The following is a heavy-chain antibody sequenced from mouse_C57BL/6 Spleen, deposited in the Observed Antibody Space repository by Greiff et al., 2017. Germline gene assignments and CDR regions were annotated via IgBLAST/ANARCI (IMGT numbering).Heavy chain of an antibody. J-gene: IGHJ4*01. Sequence: QVQLQQSGPELVKPGASVKLSCKASGYTFTSYDINWVKQRPGQGREWIGWIYPRDGSNKYNEKFKGKATWTVDTSSSTAYMELQSLTSEDSAVYFCARFKNLNDYDGAMDYWGQGTSGTVSS. CDR3: ARFKNLNDYDGAMDY. D-gene: IGHD2-4*01. V-gene: IGHV1-85*01. CDR1: GYTFTSYD. CDR2: IYPRDGSN.